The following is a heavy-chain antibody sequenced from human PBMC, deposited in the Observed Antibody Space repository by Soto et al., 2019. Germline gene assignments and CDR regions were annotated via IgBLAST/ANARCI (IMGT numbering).Heavy chain of an antibody. CDR3: ARGMHSSSWYKYYYYGMDV. J-gene: IGHJ6*02. D-gene: IGHD6-13*01. V-gene: IGHV4-34*01. Sequence: PSETLSLTCAVYGGSFSGYYWSWIRQPPGKGLEWIGEINHSGSTNYNPSLKSRVTTSVDTSKNQFSLKLSSVTAADTAVYYCARGMHSSSWYKYYYYGMDVWGQGTTVTVSS. CDR1: GGSFSGYY. CDR2: INHSGST.